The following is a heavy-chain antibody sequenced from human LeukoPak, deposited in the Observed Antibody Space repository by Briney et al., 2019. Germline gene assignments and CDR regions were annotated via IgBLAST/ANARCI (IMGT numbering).Heavy chain of an antibody. CDR3: ATDSNPFDF. CDR1: GFTFSSYS. CDR2: ISGGGDTT. D-gene: IGHD6-13*01. V-gene: IGHV3-23*01. Sequence: GGSLRLSCAASGFTFSSYSMNWVRQAPGKGLEWVSRISGGGDTTYYTDSVKGRFTISRDNSKNTLFLQMNSLRAEDTAIYFCATDSNPFDFWGQGTLVTVSS. J-gene: IGHJ4*02.